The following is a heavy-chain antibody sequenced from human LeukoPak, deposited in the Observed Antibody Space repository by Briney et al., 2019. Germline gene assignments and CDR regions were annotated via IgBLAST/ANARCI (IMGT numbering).Heavy chain of an antibody. Sequence: GESLKISCKGSGYSFTSYWIGWVRQMPGKGLEWMGIIYPGDSDTRYSPSFQGEVTISADKSISSAYLQCSRLNASDTAMYYCARRAGHGDYAFSFDYWGQGTLVTVS. D-gene: IGHD4-17*01. CDR1: GYSFTSYW. J-gene: IGHJ4*02. V-gene: IGHV5-51*01. CDR3: ARRAGHGDYAFSFDY. CDR2: IYPGDSDT.